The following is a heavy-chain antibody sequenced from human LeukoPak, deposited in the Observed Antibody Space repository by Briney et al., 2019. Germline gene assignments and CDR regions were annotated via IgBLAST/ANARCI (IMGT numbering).Heavy chain of an antibody. CDR1: GFSFGPYE. CDR2: ISSSGSTT. J-gene: IGHJ4*02. D-gene: IGHD3-16*02. CDR3: ARDRGYVWGSYRPYFFDY. V-gene: IGHV3-48*03. Sequence: HPGGSLRLSCITSGFSFGPYEMNWVRQAPGKGLQWVSYISSSGSTTYYADSVKGRFTISRDNAKNSLYLQMNSLRAEDTAVYYCARDRGYVWGSYRPYFFDYWGQGTLVTVSS.